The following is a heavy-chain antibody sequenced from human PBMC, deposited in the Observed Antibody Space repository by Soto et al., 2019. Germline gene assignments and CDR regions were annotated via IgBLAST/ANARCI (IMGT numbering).Heavy chain of an antibody. Sequence: ASVKVSCKASGGTFSSYTISWVRQAPGQGLDWMGRIIPILGIANYAQKFQGRVSITADKSTSTAYMELSSLRSENTAVYYCARDEQTGSGSYYNHYYYYMDVWGKGTTVTVSS. D-gene: IGHD3-10*01. CDR2: IIPILGIA. CDR1: GGTFSSYT. V-gene: IGHV1-69*04. CDR3: ARDEQTGSGSYYNHYYYYMDV. J-gene: IGHJ6*03.